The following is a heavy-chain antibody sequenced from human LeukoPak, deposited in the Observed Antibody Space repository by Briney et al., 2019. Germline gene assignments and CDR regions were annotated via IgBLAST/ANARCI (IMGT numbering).Heavy chain of an antibody. V-gene: IGHV1-24*01. D-gene: IGHD2-2*01. CDR1: GYTLTELS. Sequence: ASVTVSCKVSGYTLTELSMHWVRQAPGKGRGWMGGFDPEDGETIYAQKFQGRVTMTADTSTDTAYIELSSLRSEDTAVYYCATVGNVVGPAAFVYWGQGTLVTVSS. J-gene: IGHJ4*02. CDR2: FDPEDGET. CDR3: ATVGNVVGPAAFVY.